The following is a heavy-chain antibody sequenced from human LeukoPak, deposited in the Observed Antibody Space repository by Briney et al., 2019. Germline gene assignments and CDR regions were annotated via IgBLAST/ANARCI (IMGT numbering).Heavy chain of an antibody. V-gene: IGHV4-59*01. J-gene: IGHJ6*02. CDR3: AKEQSGSVHMDV. CDR2: IHYSGTT. D-gene: IGHD3-10*01. CDR1: GVSFSTYY. Sequence: SETLSLTCTVSGVSFSTYYWSWIRQSPGKGLEWIAYIHYSGTTKYNPSLKSRATISVDTSKNQFSLKLNSVTAADTAVYYCAKEQSGSVHMDVWGQGTTVTVSS.